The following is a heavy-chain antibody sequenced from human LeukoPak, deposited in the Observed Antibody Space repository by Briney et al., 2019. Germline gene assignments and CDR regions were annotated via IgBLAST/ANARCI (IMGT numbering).Heavy chain of an antibody. CDR1: GGSISSYY. J-gene: IGHJ3*02. V-gene: IGHV4-59*12. D-gene: IGHD4-17*01. CDR2: IYYSGST. Sequence: SETLSLTCTVSGGSISSYYWSWIRQPPGKGLEWIGYIYYSGSTNYNPSLKSRVTISVDTSKNQFSLKLSSVTAADTAVFFCARAPRYGDYSDAFDIWGQGTMVTVSS. CDR3: ARAPRYGDYSDAFDI.